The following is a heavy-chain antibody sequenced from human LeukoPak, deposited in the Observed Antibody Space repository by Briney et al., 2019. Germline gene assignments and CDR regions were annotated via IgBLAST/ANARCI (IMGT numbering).Heavy chain of an antibody. Sequence: GGSLRLSCAASGFTFSGYAMSWVRQAPGKGLVWVSRINSDGTNTTYADSVKGRFTISRDNAKNTLYLQMNSLRAEDTAVYYCARVTGYTYGSGDYWGQGTLFIVSS. J-gene: IGHJ4*02. CDR2: INSDGTNT. CDR1: GFTFSGYA. V-gene: IGHV3-74*01. D-gene: IGHD5-18*01. CDR3: ARVTGYTYGSGDY.